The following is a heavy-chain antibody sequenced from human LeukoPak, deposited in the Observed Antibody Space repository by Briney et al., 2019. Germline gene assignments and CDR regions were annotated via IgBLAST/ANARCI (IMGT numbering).Heavy chain of an antibody. D-gene: IGHD5-18*01. CDR2: ISSSSSYI. CDR1: GFTFSSYS. CDR3: ARDPGTAMVGDAFDI. Sequence: GGSLRLSCAASGFTFSSYSMNWVRQAPGKGLEWVSSISSSSSYIYYADSVKGRFTISRDNAKNSLYLQMNSLRAEDRAVYYCARDPGTAMVGDAFDIWGQGTMVTVSS. V-gene: IGHV3-21*01. J-gene: IGHJ3*02.